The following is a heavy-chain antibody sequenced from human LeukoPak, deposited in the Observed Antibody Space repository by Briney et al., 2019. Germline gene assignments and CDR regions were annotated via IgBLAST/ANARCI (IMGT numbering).Heavy chain of an antibody. Sequence: GGSLRLSCAASGFTFSSYGMHWVRQAPGKGLEWVAVIWYDGSNKYYADSVKGRFTISRDNSKNTFSLQMDSLRVDDTAIYYCAKGKVNHLGGLDYWGQGTLVTVSS. CDR2: IWYDGSNK. J-gene: IGHJ4*02. CDR1: GFTFSSYG. V-gene: IGHV3-33*06. D-gene: IGHD1-14*01. CDR3: AKGKVNHLGGLDY.